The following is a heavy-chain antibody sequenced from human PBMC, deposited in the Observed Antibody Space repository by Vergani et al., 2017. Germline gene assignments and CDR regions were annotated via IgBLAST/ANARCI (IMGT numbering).Heavy chain of an antibody. V-gene: IGHV4-39*07. CDR3: AREIDSPTYYYYGMDV. J-gene: IGHJ6*02. CDR1: GGSISSSSYY. Sequence: QLQLQESGPGLVKPSETLSLTCTVSGGSISSSSYYWGWIRQPPGKGLEWIGSIYYSGSTYYNPSLKSRVTISVDTSKNQFSLKLSSVTAADTAVYYCAREIDSPTYYYYGMDVWGQGTTVTVSS. D-gene: IGHD3-22*01. CDR2: IYYSGST.